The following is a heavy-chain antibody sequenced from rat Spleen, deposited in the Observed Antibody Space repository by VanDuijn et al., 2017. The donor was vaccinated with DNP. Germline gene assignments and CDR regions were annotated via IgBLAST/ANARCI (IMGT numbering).Heavy chain of an antibody. J-gene: IGHJ2*01. CDR3: AREEAYYGYDYFDY. CDR1: GYSITSNY. V-gene: IGHV3-1*01. CDR2: ISYSGYT. D-gene: IGHD1-7*01. Sequence: EVQLQESGPGLVKPSQSLSLTCSVTGYSITSNYWGWIRKFPGNKMVWIGQISYSGYTSYNPSLKSRISITRDTSKNQFFLQLNSVTTEDTATYYCAREEAYYGYDYFDYWGQGLMVTVSS.